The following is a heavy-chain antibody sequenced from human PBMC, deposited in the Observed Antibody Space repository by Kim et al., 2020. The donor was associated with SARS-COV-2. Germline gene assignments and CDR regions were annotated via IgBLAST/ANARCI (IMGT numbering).Heavy chain of an antibody. J-gene: IGHJ3*02. CDR1: GFTFSSYG. V-gene: IGHV3-33*01. CDR3: AISFHYYYGDWMACDI. D-gene: IGHD3-10*01. CDR2: IRNDGSNK. Sequence: GGSLRLSCAASGFTFSSYGMHWVRQAPGKGLEWVAVIRNDGSNKYYADSVKGRFTISRDNSKNTLYLQMNSLRAEDTAVYYCAISFHYYYGDWMACDIWGQETMVTVSS.